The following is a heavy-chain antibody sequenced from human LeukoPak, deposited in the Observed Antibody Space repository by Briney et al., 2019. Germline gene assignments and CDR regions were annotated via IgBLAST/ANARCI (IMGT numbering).Heavy chain of an antibody. J-gene: IGHJ6*02. CDR1: GFTFSSYG. V-gene: IGHV3-33*01. CDR2: IWYNGSNK. CDR3: ARGYCTNGVCLYYYYYGMDV. D-gene: IGHD2-8*01. Sequence: GRSLRLSCAASGFTFSSYGMHWVRQAPGKGLEWVAVIWYNGSNKYYADSVKGRFTISRDNSKNTLYLQMNSLGAEDTAVYYCARGYCTNGVCLYYYYYGMDVWGQGTTVTVSS.